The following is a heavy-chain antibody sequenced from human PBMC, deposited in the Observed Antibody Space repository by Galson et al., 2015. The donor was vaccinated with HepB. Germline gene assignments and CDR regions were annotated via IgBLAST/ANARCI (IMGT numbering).Heavy chain of an antibody. V-gene: IGHV3-9*01. CDR1: GFTFDDYA. CDR2: ISWDSGSI. Sequence: SLRLSCAASGFTFDDYAMHWVRQVPGKGLEWVSGISWDSGSIGYADSVKGRFTISRDNAKNSLYLQMNSLRAEDTALYYCAKDRFTPMAGNSFDCWGQGTLVTVSS. D-gene: IGHD6-19*01. CDR3: AKDRFTPMAGNSFDC. J-gene: IGHJ4*02.